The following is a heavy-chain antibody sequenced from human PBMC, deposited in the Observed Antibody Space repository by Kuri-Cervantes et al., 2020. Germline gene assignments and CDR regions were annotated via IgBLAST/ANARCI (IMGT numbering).Heavy chain of an antibody. CDR1: GFTFSSYG. D-gene: IGHD1-26*01. Sequence: GESLKISCAASGFTFSSYGMHWVRQAPGKGLEWVAVIWYDGSNKYYADSVKGRFTISRDNSKNTRYLQMNSLRTEDTAVYYCARCYDYSGITPGGHDYWGQGTLVTVSS. V-gene: IGHV3-33*01. J-gene: IGHJ4*02. CDR3: ARCYDYSGITPGGHDY. CDR2: IWYDGSNK.